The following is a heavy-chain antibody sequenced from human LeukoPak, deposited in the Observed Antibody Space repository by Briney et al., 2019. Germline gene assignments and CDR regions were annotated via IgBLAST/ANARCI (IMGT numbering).Heavy chain of an antibody. D-gene: IGHD3-22*01. CDR1: GYSFTSYW. Sequence: GESLKISCKGSGYSFTSYWVGWVRQMPGKGLEWMGIIYPGDSDTRYSPSFQGQVTISADKSISTAYLQWSSLKASDTAMYYCAGGTTSSGYPPSMDVWGKGTTVTVSS. V-gene: IGHV5-51*01. J-gene: IGHJ6*03. CDR2: IYPGDSDT. CDR3: AGGTTSSGYPPSMDV.